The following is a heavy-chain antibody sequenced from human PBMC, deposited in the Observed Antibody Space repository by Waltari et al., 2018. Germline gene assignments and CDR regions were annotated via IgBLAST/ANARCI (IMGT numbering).Heavy chain of an antibody. D-gene: IGHD1-26*01. V-gene: IGHV3-48*03. CDR2: ISGSVSTI. Sequence: EVQLVESGGGLVQPGGSLRPSCAAPGFTFISYEMHWLRQAPGKGLEWLSHISGSVSTIYYADSVKGRFTISRDNAKNSLYLQMNSLRAEDTAVYYCARDWWEPPFDYWGQGTLVTVSS. CDR1: GFTFISYE. J-gene: IGHJ4*02. CDR3: ARDWWEPPFDY.